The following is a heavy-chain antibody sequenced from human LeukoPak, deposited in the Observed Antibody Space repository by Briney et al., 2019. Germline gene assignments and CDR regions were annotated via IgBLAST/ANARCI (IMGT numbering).Heavy chain of an antibody. CDR1: GFTFSSYW. V-gene: IGHV3-7*03. Sequence: PGGSLRLXCAASGFTFSSYWMSWVRQAPGKGLEWVANIKQDGSEKYYVDSVKGRFTISRDNAKNSLYLQMNSLRAEGTAVYYCARGTGYNTGRSVDYWGQGTLVTVSS. CDR2: IKQDGSEK. D-gene: IGHD6-25*01. J-gene: IGHJ4*02. CDR3: ARGTGYNTGRSVDY.